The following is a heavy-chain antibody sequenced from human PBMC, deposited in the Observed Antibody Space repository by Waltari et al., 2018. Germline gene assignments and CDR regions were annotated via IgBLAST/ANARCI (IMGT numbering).Heavy chain of an antibody. D-gene: IGHD6-25*01. Sequence: EVQLVESGGGLVKPGESLRISCAASGLNFDRAWMSWVRQAPGKGLEWVSRINSVATTTDYADSVRGRFTISRDNDLNTVFLHVTSLRAEDMGVYYCAREAALTNDFDIWGRGTNVTVSS. V-gene: IGHV3-74*01. CDR3: AREAALTNDFDI. J-gene: IGHJ3*02. CDR1: GLNFDRAW. CDR2: INSVATTT.